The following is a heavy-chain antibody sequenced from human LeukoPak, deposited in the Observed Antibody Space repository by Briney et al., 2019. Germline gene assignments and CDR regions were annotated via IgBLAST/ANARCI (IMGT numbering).Heavy chain of an antibody. V-gene: IGHV1-2*02. J-gene: IGHJ5*02. CDR3: ARSTPFFNYESSGYYFWFDP. Sequence: ASVRVSCKASGYTFTGHYIHWVRQAPGQGLEWMGWINPSSGATNYAQKFQGRVTLTRDTSISTAFMELSRLISDDTAVYYYARSTPFFNYESSGYYFWFDPWGQGALVTVSS. CDR1: GYTFTGHY. D-gene: IGHD3-22*01. CDR2: INPSSGAT.